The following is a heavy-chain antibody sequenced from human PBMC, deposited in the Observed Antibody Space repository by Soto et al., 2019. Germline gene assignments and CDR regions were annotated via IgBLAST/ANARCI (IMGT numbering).Heavy chain of an antibody. CDR1: GFTFSSYG. D-gene: IGHD1-1*01. CDR3: AKSQYNWNDEEYFDY. Sequence: QVQLVESGGGVVQPGRSLRLSCAASGFTFSSYGMHWVRQAPGKGLEWVAVISYDGSNKYYADSVKGRFTISRDNSKNTLYLQMNSLRAEDTAVYYCAKSQYNWNDEEYFDYWGQGTLVTVSS. J-gene: IGHJ4*02. V-gene: IGHV3-30*18. CDR2: ISYDGSNK.